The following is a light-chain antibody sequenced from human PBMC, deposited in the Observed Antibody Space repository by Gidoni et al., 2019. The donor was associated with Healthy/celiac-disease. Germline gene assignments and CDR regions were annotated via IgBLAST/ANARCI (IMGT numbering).Light chain of an antibody. J-gene: IGKJ1*01. CDR3: QQYYSTWG. Sequence: DIVMTQSPDSLAVSLGERATINCKSSQSVLYSSNNKNYLAWYQQKPGQPPKLLIYWASNRESGVPDRFSGSGSGTDFTLTISSLQAEDVAVYYCQQYYSTWGFGQGTKVEIK. CDR2: WAS. CDR1: QSVLYSSNNKNY. V-gene: IGKV4-1*01.